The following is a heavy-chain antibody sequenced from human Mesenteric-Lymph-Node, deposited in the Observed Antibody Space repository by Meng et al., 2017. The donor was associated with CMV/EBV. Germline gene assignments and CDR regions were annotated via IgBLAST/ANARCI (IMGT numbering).Heavy chain of an antibody. J-gene: IGHJ4*02. D-gene: IGHD6-13*01. CDR1: GGSISSYY. V-gene: IGHV4-59*01. CDR2: IYYSGGT. Sequence: SETLSLTCTVSGGSISSYYWNWIRQPPGKGLEWIGYIYYSGGTNYNPSLKSRVTISVDTSKNQFSLKLSSVTTAETAIYYCAGAVTSAGSPLDYWGQGTLVTVSS. CDR3: AGAVTSAGSPLDY.